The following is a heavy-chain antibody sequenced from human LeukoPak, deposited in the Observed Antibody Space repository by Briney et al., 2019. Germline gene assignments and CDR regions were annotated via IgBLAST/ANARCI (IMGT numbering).Heavy chain of an antibody. CDR1: GGSINSDHW. CDR3: ARQAGYALIDY. V-gene: IGHV4-4*02. D-gene: IGHD5-18*01. J-gene: IGHJ4*02. Sequence: SETLSLTCAISGGSINSDHWWTWVRQPPGKGLEWIGEIFHGGSTNYSLSLRSRVTISVDKSKNQFSLNLSSVTAADTAVYYCARQAGYALIDYWGQGTLVTVSS. CDR2: IFHGGST.